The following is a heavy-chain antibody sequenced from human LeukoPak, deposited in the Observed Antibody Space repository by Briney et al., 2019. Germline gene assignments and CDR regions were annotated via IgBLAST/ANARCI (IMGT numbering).Heavy chain of an antibody. J-gene: IGHJ4*02. Sequence: GGSLRLSCAASGFTLSSYWLSWVRQAPGKGLEWVANIKQDGSERYYVDPVKGRFTISRDNAKNSLDLQMNSLRAEDTAVYYCVRTRIDGAFDYWGQGTLVTVSS. V-gene: IGHV3-7*01. D-gene: IGHD3-10*01. CDR1: GFTLSSYW. CDR3: VRTRIDGAFDY. CDR2: IKQDGSER.